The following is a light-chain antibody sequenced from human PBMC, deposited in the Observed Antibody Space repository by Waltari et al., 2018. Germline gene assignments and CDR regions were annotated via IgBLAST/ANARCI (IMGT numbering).Light chain of an antibody. V-gene: IGLV2-14*01. Sequence: QSALTQPASVSGSPGQSITISCSGTDSDVGAYDFVSWYQQHPGKAPHLIIYEVLNRPSGISNRLSASKSGNTASLTISGLQAEDEADYYCISYTTSSAPGVFGTGTRVTVL. J-gene: IGLJ1*01. CDR2: EVL. CDR1: DSDVGAYDF. CDR3: ISYTTSSAPGV.